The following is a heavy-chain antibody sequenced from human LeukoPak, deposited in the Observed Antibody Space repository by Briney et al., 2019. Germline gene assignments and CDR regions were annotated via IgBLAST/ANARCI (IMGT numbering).Heavy chain of an antibody. V-gene: IGHV4-39*07. D-gene: IGHD3-10*01. Sequence: PSETLSLTCTVSGGSISSSSYYWGWIRQPPGKGLEWIGEINHSGSTNYNPSLKSRVTISVDTSKNQFSLKLSSVTAADTAVYYCARVRRAYYYGSGSPEPRAYGMDVWGQGTTVTVSS. CDR1: GGSISSSSYY. J-gene: IGHJ6*02. CDR2: INHSGST. CDR3: ARVRRAYYYGSGSPEPRAYGMDV.